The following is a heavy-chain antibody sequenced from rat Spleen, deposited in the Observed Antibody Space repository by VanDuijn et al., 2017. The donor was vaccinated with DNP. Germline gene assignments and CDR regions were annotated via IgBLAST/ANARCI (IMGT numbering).Heavy chain of an antibody. CDR3: ARGSGTYYWYFDF. Sequence: EVQLVESGGDLVQPGRSLKLSCVASGFTFSYYWMAWVRQVPGKGLEWIASITGGGGTYYRDSVKGRFTISRDNANRTLYLQMDSLRSEDTATYYCARGSGTYYWYFDFWGPGTMVTVSS. V-gene: IGHV5-31*01. CDR2: ITGGGGT. J-gene: IGHJ1*01. CDR1: GFTFSYYW. D-gene: IGHD5-1*01.